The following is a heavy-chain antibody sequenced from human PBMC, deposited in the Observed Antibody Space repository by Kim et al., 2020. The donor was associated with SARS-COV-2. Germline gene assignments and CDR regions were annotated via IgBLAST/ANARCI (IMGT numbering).Heavy chain of an antibody. Sequence: GGSLRLSCAASGFTFSRSGMRWVRQAPGKGLVWVSRINGDGSSTSYADSVKGRFTISRDNAKNTLYLQMNSLRAEDTAVYYCAKVGHLGADSWGAELYYFDYWGQGTLVTVSS. CDR1: GFTFSRSG. V-gene: IGHV3-74*01. J-gene: IGHJ4*02. CDR3: AKVGHLGADSWGAELYYFDY. D-gene: IGHD1-26*01. CDR2: INGDGSST.